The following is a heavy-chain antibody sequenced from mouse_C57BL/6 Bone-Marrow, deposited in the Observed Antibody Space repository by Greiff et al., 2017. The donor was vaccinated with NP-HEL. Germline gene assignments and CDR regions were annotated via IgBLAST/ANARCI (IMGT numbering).Heavy chain of an antibody. CDR3: ARPTGGSWFAY. J-gene: IGHJ3*01. CDR2: ISNGGGST. V-gene: IGHV5-12*01. D-gene: IGHD4-1*02. Sequence: EVKLVESGGGLVQPGGSLKLSCAASGFTFSDYYMYWVRQTPEKRLEWVAYISNGGGSTYYPDTVKGRFTISRDNAKNTLYLQMSRLKSEDTAMYYCARPTGGSWFAYWGQGTLVTVSA. CDR1: GFTFSDYY.